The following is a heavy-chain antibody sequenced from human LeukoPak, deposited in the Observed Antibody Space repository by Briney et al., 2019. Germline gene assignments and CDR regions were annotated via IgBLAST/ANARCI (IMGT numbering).Heavy chain of an antibody. V-gene: IGHV3-7*01. CDR2: INQDASAK. D-gene: IGHD3-16*02. CDR3: ARDRGSVYRSDYFDY. Sequence: PGGSLRLSCAVSGFTLSTYWMRWVRQAPGKGLEWVANINQDASAKYYVDSVKGRFTISRDNAKNSLYLQMNSLRAEDTAVYYCARDRGSVYRSDYFDYWGQGTLVTVSS. J-gene: IGHJ4*02. CDR1: GFTLSTYW.